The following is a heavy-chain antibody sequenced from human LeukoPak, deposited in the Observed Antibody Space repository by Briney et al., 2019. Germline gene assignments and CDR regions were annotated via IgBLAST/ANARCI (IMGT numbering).Heavy chain of an antibody. J-gene: IGHJ4*02. CDR2: INPSGGST. D-gene: IGHD3-22*01. Sequence: ASVTVSCKASGYTFTSYYMHWVRQAPGQGLEWMGIINPSGGSTSYAQKFQGRVTMTRDMSTSTVYMELSSLRSEDTAVYYCARVDYDSSGYYYTFDYWGQGTLVTVSS. V-gene: IGHV1-46*01. CDR1: GYTFTSYY. CDR3: ARVDYDSSGYYYTFDY.